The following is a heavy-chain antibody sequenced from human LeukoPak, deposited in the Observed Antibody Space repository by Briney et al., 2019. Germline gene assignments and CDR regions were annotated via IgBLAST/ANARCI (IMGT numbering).Heavy chain of an antibody. CDR2: IYHTGST. CDR3: ARRKGIYSSSVSWFDP. J-gene: IGHJ5*02. Sequence: PSGTLSLTCAVSGGSISTNNWWSWVRQPPGKGLEWIGEIYHTGSTNYSPSLRSRVTMSIDKSNNQFSLNLNSVTAADTAVYYCARRKGIYSSSVSWFDPWGQGTLVTVSS. D-gene: IGHD6-13*01. CDR1: GGSISTNNW. V-gene: IGHV4-4*02.